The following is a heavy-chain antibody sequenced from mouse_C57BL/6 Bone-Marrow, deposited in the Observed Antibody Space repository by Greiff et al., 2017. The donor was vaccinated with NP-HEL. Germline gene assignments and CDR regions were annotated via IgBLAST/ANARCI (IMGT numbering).Heavy chain of an antibody. CDR1: GFTFSDYG. V-gene: IGHV5-17*01. Sequence: EVKVVESGGGLVKPGGSLKLSCAASGFTFSDYGMHWVRQAPEKGLEWVAYISSGSSTSYYADTVKGRFTISRDNAKNTLFLQMTSLRSEDTAMYYCARPYYSNYPWFAYWGQGTLVTVSA. CDR3: ARPYYSNYPWFAY. CDR2: ISSGSSTS. J-gene: IGHJ3*01. D-gene: IGHD2-5*01.